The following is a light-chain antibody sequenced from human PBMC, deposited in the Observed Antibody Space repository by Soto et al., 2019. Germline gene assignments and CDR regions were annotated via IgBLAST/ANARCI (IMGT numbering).Light chain of an antibody. CDR2: EVS. Sequence: QSVLTQPPSASGSPGQSVTISCTGTSSDIGAYIYVSWYQQHPGKAPKLMISEVSRRPSGVPERFSGSKSGNTASLTVSGLQAEDEAVYYCASYSTTSTPYVFGTGTKVTVL. CDR1: SSDIGAYIY. V-gene: IGLV2-8*01. CDR3: ASYSTTSTPYV. J-gene: IGLJ1*01.